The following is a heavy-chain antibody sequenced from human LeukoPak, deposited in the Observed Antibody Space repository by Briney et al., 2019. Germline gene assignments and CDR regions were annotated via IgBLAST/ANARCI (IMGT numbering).Heavy chain of an antibody. CDR1: GGSFSGYY. D-gene: IGHD6-6*01. CDR3: ARVSRFSGRLGIEYSSSSLRWWFDP. Sequence: SETLSLTCAVYGGSFSGYYWSWIRQPPGKGLERIGEINHSGSTNYNPSLKSRVTISVDTSKHQFSLKLSSVTAADTAVYYCARVSRFSGRLGIEYSSSSLRWWFDPWGQGTLVTVSS. CDR2: INHSGST. V-gene: IGHV4-34*01. J-gene: IGHJ5*02.